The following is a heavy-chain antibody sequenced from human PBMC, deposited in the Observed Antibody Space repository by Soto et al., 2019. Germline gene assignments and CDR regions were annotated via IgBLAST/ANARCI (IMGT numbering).Heavy chain of an antibody. J-gene: IGHJ4*02. V-gene: IGHV1-18*01. D-gene: IGHD6-6*01. CDR3: ARSWNLEYSSSSFDY. Sequence: ASVKVSCKASGYTFTSYGISWVRQAPGQGLEWMGWISAYNGNTNYAQKLQGRVTMTTDTSTSTAYMELRSLRSDDTAVYYCARSWNLEYSSSSFDYWGQGTLVTVSS. CDR2: ISAYNGNT. CDR1: GYTFTSYG.